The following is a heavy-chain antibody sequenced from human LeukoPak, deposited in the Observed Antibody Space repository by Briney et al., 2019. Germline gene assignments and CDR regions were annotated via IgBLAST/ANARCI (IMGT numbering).Heavy chain of an antibody. J-gene: IGHJ6*02. D-gene: IGHD3-16*01. Sequence: GGSLRLSCAASGFTFSRYEMHWVRQAPGKGLEWVTLISNDGSNKYYADSVKGRFTISRDNSKNTLSLQMNSLRVEDTATYYCAKDRGWGIPRNGMDVWGQGTTVTVSS. V-gene: IGHV3-30-3*01. CDR2: ISNDGSNK. CDR1: GFTFSRYE. CDR3: AKDRGWGIPRNGMDV.